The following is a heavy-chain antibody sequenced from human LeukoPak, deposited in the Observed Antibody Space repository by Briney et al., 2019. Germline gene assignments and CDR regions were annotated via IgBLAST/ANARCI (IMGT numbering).Heavy chain of an antibody. D-gene: IGHD3-22*01. Sequence: GGSLRLSCAASGFTFSSYAMSWVRQAPGKGLEWVSGISGSSINTYYADSVKGRFTISRDNSKNTLYLQMNSLRAEDTAVYYCAKDLGSSGYYVDYWGQGTLVTVSS. J-gene: IGHJ4*02. CDR1: GFTFSSYA. CDR2: ISGSSINT. CDR3: AKDLGSSGYYVDY. V-gene: IGHV3-23*01.